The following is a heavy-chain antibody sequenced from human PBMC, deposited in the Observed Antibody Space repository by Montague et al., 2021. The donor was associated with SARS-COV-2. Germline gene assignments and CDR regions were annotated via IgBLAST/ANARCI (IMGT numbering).Heavy chain of an antibody. V-gene: IGHV3-30-3*01. CDR1: GFTFSSYA. J-gene: IGHJ5*02. D-gene: IGHD3-22*01. CDR3: ARDRRYYDSSVYPGVAYNWFDP. CDR2: ISYVGSNK. Sequence: SLRLSCAASGFTFSSYAMHWVRQAPGKGLEWVAVISYVGSNKYYADSVKGRFTISRDNSKNTLYLQMNSLRAEDTALYYCARDRRYYDSSVYPGVAYNWFDPWGQGTLVTVSS.